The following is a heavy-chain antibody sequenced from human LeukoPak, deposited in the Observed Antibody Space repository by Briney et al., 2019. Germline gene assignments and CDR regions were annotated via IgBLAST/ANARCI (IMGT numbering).Heavy chain of an antibody. J-gene: IGHJ4*02. Sequence: SETLSLTCTVSGGSISSYYWSWIRQPPGKGLEWIGYIYYSGSTNYNPSLKSRVTISVDTSKNQFSLKLSSVTAADTAVYYCARRYGSGPIDYWGQGTLVTVSS. D-gene: IGHD6-19*01. CDR1: GGSISSYY. CDR2: IYYSGST. V-gene: IGHV4-59*08. CDR3: ARRYGSGPIDY.